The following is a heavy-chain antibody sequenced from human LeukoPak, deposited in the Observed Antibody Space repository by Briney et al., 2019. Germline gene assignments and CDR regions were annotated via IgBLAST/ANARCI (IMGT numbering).Heavy chain of an antibody. CDR3: AKGVPLGHFDY. J-gene: IGHJ4*02. CDR1: GFTFSSYA. Sequence: GRSLRLSCAASGFTFSSYAMHWVRQAPGKGLEWVAVISYDGSNKYYADSVKGRFTISRDNSKNTLYLQMNCLRAEDTAVYYCAKGVPLGHFDYWGQGTLVTVSS. CDR2: ISYDGSNK. D-gene: IGHD3-10*01. V-gene: IGHV3-30-3*01.